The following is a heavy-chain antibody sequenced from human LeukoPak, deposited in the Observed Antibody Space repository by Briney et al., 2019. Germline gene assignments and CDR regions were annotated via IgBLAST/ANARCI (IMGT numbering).Heavy chain of an antibody. J-gene: IGHJ3*02. D-gene: IGHD4-17*01. V-gene: IGHV3-53*01. CDR3: ARKVGYGYGIDI. CDR1: GFTVSRND. Sequence: GGSLRLSCAASGFTVSRNDMSWVRQAPGKGLQWVSVIENGGSTYYAESVKGRRTISRDNSKNTLYLQMNSLRVEDTAVYYCARKVGYGYGIDIWGQGTMVTVSS. CDR2: IENGGST.